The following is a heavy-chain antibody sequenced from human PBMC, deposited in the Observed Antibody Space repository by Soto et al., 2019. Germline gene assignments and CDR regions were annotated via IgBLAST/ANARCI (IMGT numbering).Heavy chain of an antibody. Sequence: RSLTCAVSGGSISSSNWWSWVRQPPGKGLEWIGEIYHSGSTNYNPSLKSRVTISVDKSKNQFSLKLSSVTAADTAVYYCARRSYYDFWSGYTDYYYGMDVWGQGTTVTVSS. V-gene: IGHV4-4*02. J-gene: IGHJ6*02. D-gene: IGHD3-3*01. CDR3: ARRSYYDFWSGYTDYYYGMDV. CDR1: GGSISSSNW. CDR2: IYHSGST.